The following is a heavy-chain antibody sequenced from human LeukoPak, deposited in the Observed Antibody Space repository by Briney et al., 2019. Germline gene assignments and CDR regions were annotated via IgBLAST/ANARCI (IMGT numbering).Heavy chain of an antibody. V-gene: IGHV3-23*01. CDR3: AKLLPLLYESLRYFDRFDP. CDR2: ISGSGGTT. J-gene: IGHJ5*02. D-gene: IGHD3-9*01. CDR1: GFTFSSYW. Sequence: PGGSLRLSCAASGFTFSSYWMHWVRQAPGKGLEWVSAISGSGGTTCYADSVKGRFTISRDNSKNTLYLQMNSLRAEDTAVYYCAKLLPLLYESLRYFDRFDPWGQGTLVTVSS.